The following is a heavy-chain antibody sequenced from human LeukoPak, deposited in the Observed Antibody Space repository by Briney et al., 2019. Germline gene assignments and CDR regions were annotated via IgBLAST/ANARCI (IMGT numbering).Heavy chain of an antibody. CDR3: AKSMYGEGRRIIDFDY. CDR2: TRNKVTSYTT. Sequence: GGSLRLSCAASGFTFSDHYIDWVRQAPGKGLECVARTRNKVTSYTTAYAASVTGRFTVSRDDSSNSVYLQMNSLKIEDTAVYYCAKSMYGEGRRIIDFDYWGQGSLLTVSS. D-gene: IGHD4/OR15-4a*01. J-gene: IGHJ4*02. V-gene: IGHV3-72*01. CDR1: GFTFSDHY.